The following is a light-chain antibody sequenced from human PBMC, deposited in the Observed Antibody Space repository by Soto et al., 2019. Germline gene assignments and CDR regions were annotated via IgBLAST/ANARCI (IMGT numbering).Light chain of an antibody. Sequence: DIQLTQSPSFLSASVRDRVTITCRASQGIAGSLAWYQQKPGKPPKLLIYAESTLQSGVPSRFSGSGSGTRGTLTISSLQPEDFANYYCQQVKSYPRTFGGGTKVEIK. CDR3: QQVKSYPRT. CDR2: AES. J-gene: IGKJ4*01. CDR1: QGIAGS. V-gene: IGKV1-9*01.